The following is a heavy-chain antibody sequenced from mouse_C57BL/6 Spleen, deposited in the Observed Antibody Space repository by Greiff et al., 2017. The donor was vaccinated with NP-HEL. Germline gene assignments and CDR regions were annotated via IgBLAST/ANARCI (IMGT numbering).Heavy chain of an antibody. D-gene: IGHD4-1*01. CDR2: IWSGGST. CDR3: ARTGTLGYFDV. J-gene: IGHJ1*03. Sequence: VQLQQSGPGLVQPSQSLSITCTVSGFSLTSYGVHWVRQSPGKGLEWLGVIWSGGSTDYNAAFISRLSISKDNSKSQVFFKMNSLQADDTAIYYCARTGTLGYFDVWGTGTTVTVSS. V-gene: IGHV2-2*01. CDR1: GFSLTSYG.